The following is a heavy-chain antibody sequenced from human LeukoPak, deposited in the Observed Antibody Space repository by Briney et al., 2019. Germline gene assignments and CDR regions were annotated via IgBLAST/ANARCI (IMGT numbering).Heavy chain of an antibody. CDR1: GFTFSDYY. J-gene: IGHJ4*02. V-gene: IGHV3-11*03. CDR3: AKSYRFFDY. CDR2: ISSSSSYT. Sequence: PGGSLRLSCAASGFTFSDYYMSWIRQAPGKGLEWVSYISSSSSYTNYADSVKGRFTISRDNSKNTLYLQMNSLRAEDTAVYFCAKSYRFFDYWGQGTLVTVSS. D-gene: IGHD2-2*01.